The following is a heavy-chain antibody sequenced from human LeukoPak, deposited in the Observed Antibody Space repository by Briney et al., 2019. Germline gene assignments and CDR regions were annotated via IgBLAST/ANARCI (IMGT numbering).Heavy chain of an antibody. D-gene: IGHD6-19*01. J-gene: IGHJ4*02. CDR1: GFTFSSYW. V-gene: IGHV3-7*01. Sequence: GRSLRLSCAASGFTFSSYWMSWVRQAPGKGLEWVANIKQDGSEKYYVDSVKGRFTTSRDNAKNSLYLQMNSLRAEDTAVYYCARSGWYEGFDYWGQGTLVTVSS. CDR2: IKQDGSEK. CDR3: ARSGWYEGFDY.